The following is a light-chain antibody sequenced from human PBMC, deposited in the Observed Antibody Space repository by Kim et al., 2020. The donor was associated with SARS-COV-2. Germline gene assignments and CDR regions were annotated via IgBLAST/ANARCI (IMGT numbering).Light chain of an antibody. CDR3: GTDHGSGSNFVWV. V-gene: IGLV9-49*01. CDR1: IGYINYK. Sequence: CTLGIGYINYKVDWYQQRPGKGPRFVMRVGTGGIVGSKGDGIPDRFSVLGSGLNRYLTIKNIQEEDESDYHCGTDHGSGSNFVWVFGGGTQLTVL. J-gene: IGLJ3*02. CDR2: VGTGGIVG.